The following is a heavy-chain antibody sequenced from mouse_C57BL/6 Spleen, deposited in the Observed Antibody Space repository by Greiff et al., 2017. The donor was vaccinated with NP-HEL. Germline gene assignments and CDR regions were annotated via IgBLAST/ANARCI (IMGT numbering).Heavy chain of an antibody. CDR1: GFTFSDYY. J-gene: IGHJ1*03. CDR2: ISNGGGST. CDR3: ARLLPNWYFDV. V-gene: IGHV5-12*01. D-gene: IGHD1-1*01. Sequence: EVKLVESGGGLVQPGGSLKLSCAASGFTFSDYYMYWVRQTPEKRLEWVAYISNGGGSTYYPDTVKGRFTISRDNAKNTLYLQMSRLKSEDTAMYYCARLLPNWYFDVWGTGTTVTVSS.